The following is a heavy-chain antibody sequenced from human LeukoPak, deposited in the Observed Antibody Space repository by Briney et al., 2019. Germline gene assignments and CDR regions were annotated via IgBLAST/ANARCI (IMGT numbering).Heavy chain of an antibody. CDR2: IRPDGSGT. J-gene: IGHJ1*01. Sequence: GGSLRLSCAASGFTFSSYWMTWVRQAPGKGLEWVANIRPDGSGTYYVDSVKGRFTISRDNAKNSLYLQMNSLRAEDTAVYYCTRNRVAAAGDDWGQGTLVTVSS. CDR3: TRNRVAAAGDD. CDR1: GFTFSSYW. V-gene: IGHV3-7*01. D-gene: IGHD6-13*01.